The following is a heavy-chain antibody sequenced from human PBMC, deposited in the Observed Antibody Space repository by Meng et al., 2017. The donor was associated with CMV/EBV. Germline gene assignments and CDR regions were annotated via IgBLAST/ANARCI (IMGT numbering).Heavy chain of an antibody. D-gene: IGHD1-26*01. J-gene: IGHJ6*02. CDR1: GYTFTSYD. Sequence: ASVMVSCNASGYTFTSYDINWVRQATGQGLEWMGWMNPNSGNTGYAQKFQGRVTITRNTSISTAYMELSSLRSEDTAVYYCAKEIVGATIYYYYGMDVWGQGTTVTVSS. CDR3: AKEIVGATIYYYYGMDV. V-gene: IGHV1-8*03. CDR2: MNPNSGNT.